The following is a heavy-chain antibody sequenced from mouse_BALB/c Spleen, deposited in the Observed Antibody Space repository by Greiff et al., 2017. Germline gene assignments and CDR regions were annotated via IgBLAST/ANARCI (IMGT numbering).Heavy chain of an antibody. CDR2: INPYNDGT. Sequence: VQLQQSGPELVKPGASVKMSCKASGYTFTSYVMHWVKQKPGQGLEWIGYINPYNDGTKYNEKFKGKATLTSDKSSSTAYMELSSLTSEDSAVYYCARSLLWLQWYFDVWGAGTTVTVSS. D-gene: IGHD1-2*01. CDR3: ARSLLWLQWYFDV. CDR1: GYTFTSYV. J-gene: IGHJ1*01. V-gene: IGHV1-14*01.